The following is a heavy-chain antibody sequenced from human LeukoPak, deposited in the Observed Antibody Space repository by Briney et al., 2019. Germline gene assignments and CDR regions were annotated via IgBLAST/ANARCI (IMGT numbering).Heavy chain of an antibody. D-gene: IGHD6-19*01. Sequence: ASVKVSCKASGYTFTGYYMHWVRQAPGQGLEWMGWINHNSGGTNYAQKFQGRVTMTRDTSISTAYMELSRLRSDDTAVYYCARVYSGQDAFDIWGQGTMVTVSS. CDR3: ARVYSGQDAFDI. CDR2: INHNSGGT. J-gene: IGHJ3*02. CDR1: GYTFTGYY. V-gene: IGHV1-2*02.